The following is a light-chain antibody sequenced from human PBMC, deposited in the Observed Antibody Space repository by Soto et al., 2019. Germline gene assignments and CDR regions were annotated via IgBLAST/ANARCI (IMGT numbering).Light chain of an antibody. Sequence: EIVLTQSPGTLSFSPGERATLSCRASQSVSSTYLIWYQQKPGKAPRLLIYGASTRATGIPARLSGSGSGTDFSLTIRRLEPEDFAVYYCQQYGYSLTFGGGTKVDIK. CDR1: QSVSSTY. V-gene: IGKV3-20*01. J-gene: IGKJ4*01. CDR3: QQYGYSLT. CDR2: GAS.